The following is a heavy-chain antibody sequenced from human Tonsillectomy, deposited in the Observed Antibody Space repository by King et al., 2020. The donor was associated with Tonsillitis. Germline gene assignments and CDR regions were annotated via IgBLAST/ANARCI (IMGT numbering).Heavy chain of an antibody. V-gene: IGHV5-51*01. Sequence: VQLVESGAEVKKPGESLKISCKGSGYSFTRYWIVWVRQMPGKGLEWMGIIYPGDSETRYSPSFQGQVTISADKSISTAFLQWSRLKASDSAIYYCARYDSTGAGAFDIWGQGTMVPSLQ. CDR3: ARYDSTGAGAFDI. J-gene: IGHJ3*02. CDR1: GYSFTRYW. CDR2: IYPGDSET. D-gene: IGHD3-22*01.